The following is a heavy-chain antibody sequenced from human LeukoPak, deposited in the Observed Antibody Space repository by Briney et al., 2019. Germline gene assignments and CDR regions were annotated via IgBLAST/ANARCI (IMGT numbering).Heavy chain of an antibody. J-gene: IGHJ4*02. Sequence: GGSLRLSCAAAGFTFSSHWMSWVRQAPGKGLEWVANISPDGSEKYYVDSVKGRFTISRDNAKNSLYLQVNSLRAEDTAVYYCARDIVSAGLFWDYWGQGTLVTVSS. D-gene: IGHD6-13*01. CDR2: ISPDGSEK. V-gene: IGHV3-7*05. CDR1: GFTFSSHW. CDR3: ARDIVSAGLFWDY.